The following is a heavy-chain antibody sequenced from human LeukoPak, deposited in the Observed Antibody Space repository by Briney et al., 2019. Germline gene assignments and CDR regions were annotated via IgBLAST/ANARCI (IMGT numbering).Heavy chain of an antibody. V-gene: IGHV4-59*11. Sequence: SETLSLTGTVSGGSISSHYWSWIRQPPGKGLEWIGYIYYSGSTNYNPSLKSRVTISVDTSKNQFSLKLSSVTAADTAVYYCARAWSGYPGQFDPWGQGTLVTVSS. CDR1: GGSISSHY. D-gene: IGHD3-3*01. CDR2: IYYSGST. CDR3: ARAWSGYPGQFDP. J-gene: IGHJ5*02.